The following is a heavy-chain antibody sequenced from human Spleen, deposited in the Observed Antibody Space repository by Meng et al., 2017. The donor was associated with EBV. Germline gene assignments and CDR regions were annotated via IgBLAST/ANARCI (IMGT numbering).Heavy chain of an antibody. Sequence: QLGQSGAEVKKPGASVKVSCKASGYTFTSYDIYWVRQTTGQGLEWMGWMNPHSGDTGYTQKFKGRVTMTRDTSITTAYMELSSLTSDDTAVYYCARDGSGHYYLWFDPWGQGTLVTVSS. J-gene: IGHJ5*02. CDR1: GYTFTSYD. CDR2: MNPHSGDT. V-gene: IGHV1-8*01. D-gene: IGHD3-10*01. CDR3: ARDGSGHYYLWFDP.